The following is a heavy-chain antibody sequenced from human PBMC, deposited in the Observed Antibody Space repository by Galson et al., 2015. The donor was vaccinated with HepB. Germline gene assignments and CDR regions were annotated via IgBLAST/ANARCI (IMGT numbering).Heavy chain of an antibody. CDR2: ISYDGSNK. D-gene: IGHD2-21*01. J-gene: IGHJ3*02. CDR1: GFTFSSYG. Sequence: SLRLSCAASGFTFSSYGMHWVRQAPGKGLEWVAVISYDGSNKYYADSVKGRFTISRDNSKNTLYLQMNSLRAEDTAVYYCAKDGRVVKEGFDIWGQGTMVTVSS. V-gene: IGHV3-30*18. CDR3: AKDGRVVKEGFDI.